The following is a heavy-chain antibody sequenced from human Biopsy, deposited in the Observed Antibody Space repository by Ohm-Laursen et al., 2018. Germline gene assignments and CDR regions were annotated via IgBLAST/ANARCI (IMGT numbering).Heavy chain of an antibody. CDR3: GRRPFFDYWSAYYVDH. Sequence: SLRLSCAASGFTFTNYAMNWVRQAPGKGLDWVSSIDSNAASTFYADSVKGRFTISRDNSKNTLFLQMKSLRAEDTAIYYCGRRPFFDYWSAYYVDHWGQGALVTVSS. V-gene: IGHV3-23*01. CDR2: IDSNAAST. CDR1: GFTFTNYA. J-gene: IGHJ5*02. D-gene: IGHD3-3*01.